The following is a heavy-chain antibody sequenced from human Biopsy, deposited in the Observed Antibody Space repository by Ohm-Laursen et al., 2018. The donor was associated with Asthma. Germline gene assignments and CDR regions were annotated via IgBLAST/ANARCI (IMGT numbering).Heavy chain of an antibody. V-gene: IGHV3-30*03. CDR3: ARTHERWTSIQDDALDI. D-gene: IGHD4-23*01. CDR2: ISYDGGNK. J-gene: IGHJ3*02. Sequence: SLRLSCAASGFTFSIYDIHWVRQAPGKGLEWVAVISYDGGNKFYGDSVKGRFTPSRDNSRDTLYLQMNSLRVEDTAIYYCARTHERWTSIQDDALDIWGQGTMVNVSS. CDR1: GFTFSIYD.